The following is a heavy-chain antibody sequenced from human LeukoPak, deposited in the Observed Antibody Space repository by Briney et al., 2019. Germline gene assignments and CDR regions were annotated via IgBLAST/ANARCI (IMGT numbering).Heavy chain of an antibody. CDR1: GFTFSNYG. CDR3: AKSPVSSCRGSFCYPFDY. Sequence: GGSLRLSCAASGFTFSNYGMSWVRQAPGKGLEWVSAITATSSSTHDADSVQGRFTISRDNSKNTLYLQMNTLRAEDTAVYFCAKSPVSSCRGSFCYPFDYWGQGNLVTVSS. J-gene: IGHJ4*02. D-gene: IGHD2-15*01. CDR2: ITATSSST. V-gene: IGHV3-23*01.